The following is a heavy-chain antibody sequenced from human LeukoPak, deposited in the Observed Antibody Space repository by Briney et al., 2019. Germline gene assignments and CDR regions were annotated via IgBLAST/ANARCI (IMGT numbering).Heavy chain of an antibody. V-gene: IGHV4-61*02. Sequence: PSQTLSLTCTVSGGSISSGSYYWSWIRQPAGKGLEWIGRIYTSGSTNYNPSLKSRVTISVDTSKNQFSLKLSSVTAADTAVYYCARVSAEGAFDIWGQGTMVTVSS. CDR3: ARVSAEGAFDI. D-gene: IGHD6-13*01. J-gene: IGHJ3*02. CDR1: GGSISSGSYY. CDR2: IYTSGST.